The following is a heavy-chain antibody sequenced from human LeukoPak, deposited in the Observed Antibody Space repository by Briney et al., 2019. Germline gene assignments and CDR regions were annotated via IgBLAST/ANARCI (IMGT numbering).Heavy chain of an antibody. CDR1: VGSISSSSYY. D-gene: IGHD5-18*01. Sequence: PSETLSLTCTVSVGSISSSSYYWGWIRQPPGKGLEWIGSIYYSGSTYYNPSLKSRVTISVDTSKNQFSLKLSSVTAADTAVYYCARVGYARDTAMGYFDYWGQGTLVTVSS. CDR2: IYYSGST. V-gene: IGHV4-39*07. J-gene: IGHJ4*02. CDR3: ARVGYARDTAMGYFDY.